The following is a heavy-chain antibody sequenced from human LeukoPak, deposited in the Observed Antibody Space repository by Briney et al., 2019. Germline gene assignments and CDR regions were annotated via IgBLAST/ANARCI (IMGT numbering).Heavy chain of an antibody. D-gene: IGHD4-17*01. CDR1: GFTFSTYW. V-gene: IGHV3-7*01. Sequence: GGSLRLSCAASGFTFSTYWMTWVRQAPGKGLEWIANIRPDGSEKYYVDSVKGRFTISRDNAKNSLYLQLNSLRAEDTAMYYCARDDYGDYFFDFWGQGTLVTVSS. CDR3: ARDDYGDYFFDF. J-gene: IGHJ4*02. CDR2: IRPDGSEK.